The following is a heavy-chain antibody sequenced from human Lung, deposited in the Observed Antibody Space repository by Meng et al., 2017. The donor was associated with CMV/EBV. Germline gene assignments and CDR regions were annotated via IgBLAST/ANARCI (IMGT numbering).Heavy chain of an antibody. D-gene: IGHD1-26*01. CDR2: ISSSSATI. CDR3: ARDRARKGLGFIVGASNDFDS. V-gene: IGHV3-21*01. CDR1: GYTSSAYT. Sequence: GGSLRLSCPASGYTSSAYTLPWVRQAPGKGLEWVSSISSSSATIYYADSVKGRFTISRDNARNSLFMQMNSLRAEDTAVYYCARDRARKGLGFIVGASNDFDSWXQGTLVXVSS. J-gene: IGHJ4*02.